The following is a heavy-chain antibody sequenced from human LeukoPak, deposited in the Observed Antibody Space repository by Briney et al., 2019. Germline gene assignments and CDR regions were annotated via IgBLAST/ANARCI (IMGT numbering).Heavy chain of an antibody. CDR1: GGSISSYY. J-gene: IGHJ4*02. D-gene: IGHD3-22*01. Sequence: SETLSLTCTVSGGSISSYYWSWIRQPPGKGLGWIGYIYYSGSTSYNPSLMSRVTISVDTSKNQFSLKLSSVTAADTAVYYCARDGSGYYDTSGYRNWGQGTLVTVSS. CDR2: IYYSGST. CDR3: ARDGSGYYDTSGYRN. V-gene: IGHV4-59*12.